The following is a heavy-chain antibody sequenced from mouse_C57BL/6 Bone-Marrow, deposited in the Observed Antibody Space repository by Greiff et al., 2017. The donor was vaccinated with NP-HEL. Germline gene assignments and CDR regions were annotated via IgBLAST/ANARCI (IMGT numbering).Heavy chain of an antibody. Sequence: QVQLQQPGAELVRPGSSVKLSCKASGYTFTSYWMHWVKQRPIQGLEWIGNIDPSDSETYYNQKFKDKATLTVDQSSSTAYRQLSILTSEDSAVYDCARGLYYYGSSYVWCAYWGQGTLVTVSA. D-gene: IGHD1-1*01. CDR2: IDPSDSET. CDR1: GYTFTSYW. CDR3: ARGLYYYGSSYVWCAY. V-gene: IGHV1-52*01. J-gene: IGHJ3*01.